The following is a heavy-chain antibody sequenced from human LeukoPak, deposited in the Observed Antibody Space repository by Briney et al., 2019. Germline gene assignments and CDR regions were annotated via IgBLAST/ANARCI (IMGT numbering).Heavy chain of an antibody. V-gene: IGHV4-4*02. J-gene: IGHJ4*02. CDR3: ASASGHSSGYYRLDY. CDR2: TYHSGST. Sequence: SETLSLTCAVSGGSISSSNWWSWVRQPPGKGLEWIGETYHSGSTNYSPSLKSRVTISVDKSKNQFSLKLSSVTAADTAVYYCASASGHSSGYYRLDYWGQGTLVTVSS. D-gene: IGHD3-22*01. CDR1: GGSISSSNW.